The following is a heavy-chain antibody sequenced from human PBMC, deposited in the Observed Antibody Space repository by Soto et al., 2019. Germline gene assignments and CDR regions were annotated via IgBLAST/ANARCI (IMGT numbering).Heavy chain of an antibody. Sequence: ASVKVSCKVSGYTLTELSMHWVRQAPGKGLEWMGGFDPEDGETIYAQKFQGRVTMTEDTSIDTAYMELSSLRSEDTAVYYCETWNTARNYYYYYGMDVWGQGTTVTVSS. CDR2: FDPEDGET. CDR1: GYTLTELS. D-gene: IGHD5-18*01. CDR3: ETWNTARNYYYYYGMDV. V-gene: IGHV1-24*01. J-gene: IGHJ6*02.